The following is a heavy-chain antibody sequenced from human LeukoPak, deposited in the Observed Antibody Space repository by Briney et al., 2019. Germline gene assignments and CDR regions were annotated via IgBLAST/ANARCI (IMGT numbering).Heavy chain of an antibody. Sequence: RGSLRLYCAASGFTCSNYAMSWDRKAPGKGLEWVAGISGTGGSTHYADSVKGRFTISRDNSKNTVYLQMRNLRVEHTAVYYCAKVMAGNIDYYFDYWGQGILVAVSS. D-gene: IGHD2/OR15-2a*01. CDR1: GFTCSNYA. CDR3: AKVMAGNIDYYFDY. J-gene: IGHJ4*02. V-gene: IGHV3-23*01. CDR2: ISGTGGST.